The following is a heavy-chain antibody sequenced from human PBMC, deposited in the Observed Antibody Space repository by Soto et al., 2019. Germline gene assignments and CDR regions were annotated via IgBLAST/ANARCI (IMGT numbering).Heavy chain of an antibody. CDR1: GFTFSSYG. D-gene: IGHD3-16*01. J-gene: IGHJ5*02. V-gene: IGHV3-30*18. CDR3: AKNGLSWFDP. CDR2: ISYDGSNK. Sequence: GGSLRLSCAASGFTFSSYGMHWVRQAPGKGLEWVTVISYDGSNKYYADSVKGRFTISRDNSKNTLYLQMNSLRAEDTAVYYCAKNGLSWFDPWGQGTLVTVSS.